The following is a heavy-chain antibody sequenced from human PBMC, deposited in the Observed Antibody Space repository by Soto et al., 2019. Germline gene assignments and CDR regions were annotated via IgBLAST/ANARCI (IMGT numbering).Heavy chain of an antibody. CDR2: VNPNIGDT. CDR3: AKVSRKGSAIDFDY. CDR1: GYTFSNYD. D-gene: IGHD3-10*01. J-gene: IGHJ4*02. Sequence: QVQLVQSGAELKKPGASVKVSCKASGYTFSNYDMNWVRQATGQGPEWIGWVNPNIGDTGYAQKFQGRVTLTTDISTTTAYMELTSLRSEDTAIYYCAKVSRKGSAIDFDYWCQGTLISVSS. V-gene: IGHV1-8*01.